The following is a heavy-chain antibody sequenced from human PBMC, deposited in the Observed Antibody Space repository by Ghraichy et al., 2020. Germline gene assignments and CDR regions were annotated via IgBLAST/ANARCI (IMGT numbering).Heavy chain of an antibody. D-gene: IGHD1-1*01. V-gene: IGHV1-69*04. CDR3: ARDRQLADYFYYYAMDV. CDR1: GDTFSTYA. Sequence: SVKVSCKASGDTFSTYAFNWVRQAPGQGLEWLGRIVPILSVTNYAQTFQGRVTISADQSTSTAYLELSSLRSEDTAVHYCARDRQLADYFYYYAMDVWGQGTTVTVSS. J-gene: IGHJ6*02. CDR2: IVPILSVT.